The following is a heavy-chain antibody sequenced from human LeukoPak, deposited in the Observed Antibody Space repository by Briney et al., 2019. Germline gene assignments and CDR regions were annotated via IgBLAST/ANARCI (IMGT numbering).Heavy chain of an antibody. CDR2: VHLDGRT. V-gene: IGHV4-4*02. J-gene: IGHJ4*02. Sequence: SETLSLTCDASGGSVTSTNWWTWFRQPPGKGLEWIGEVHLDGRTNYNPSLKSRLVMSADLPESHISLKLTSVTAADTAVYYCAREGGFYRPLDYSGQGTLVTVSS. CDR3: AREGGFYRPLDY. CDR1: GGSVTSTNW. D-gene: IGHD6-25*01.